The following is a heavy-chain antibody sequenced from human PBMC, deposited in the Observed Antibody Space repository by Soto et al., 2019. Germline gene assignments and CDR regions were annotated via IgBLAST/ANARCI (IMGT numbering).Heavy chain of an antibody. Sequence: RGSLRLSCAASGFAFSTYAMHWVRQAPGQGLQWVAVISSDGTTKYNTDSVRGRLTISRDNSNNTLYLQMNSLRPEDTAVYYCLTENYSYYGMDVWGQGPTVSLS. CDR3: LTENYSYYGMDV. J-gene: IGHJ6*02. CDR1: GFAFSTYA. CDR2: ISSDGTTK. V-gene: IGHV3-30-3*01.